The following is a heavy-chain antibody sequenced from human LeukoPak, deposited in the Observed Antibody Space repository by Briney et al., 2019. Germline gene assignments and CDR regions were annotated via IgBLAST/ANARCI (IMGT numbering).Heavy chain of an antibody. CDR3: ARDRDYSNSAPTY. Sequence: PGGSLRLSCAASGFTFNSYAMSWVRQAPEKGLEWVATISGSGSNTHYAESVKGRFTISRDNAKNSLYLQMNGLRVEDTAVYYCARDRDYSNSAPTYWGQGTLVTVSS. CDR1: GFTFNSYA. D-gene: IGHD6-6*01. J-gene: IGHJ4*02. CDR2: ISGSGSNT. V-gene: IGHV3-23*01.